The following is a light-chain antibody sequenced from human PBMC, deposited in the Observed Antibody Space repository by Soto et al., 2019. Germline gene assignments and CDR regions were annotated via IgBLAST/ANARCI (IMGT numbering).Light chain of an antibody. CDR1: SSNIENNY. Sequence: QSVLTQPPSVSAAPGQTVTISCSGGSSNIENNYVSWYQHFPGTAPKLLINEDNNRPSGIPDRFSGSKSGTSATLRITGLPTGDEADYYCVTWDGNISAGVFGGGTKLTVL. CDR3: VTWDGNISAGV. J-gene: IGLJ2*01. CDR2: EDN. V-gene: IGLV1-51*02.